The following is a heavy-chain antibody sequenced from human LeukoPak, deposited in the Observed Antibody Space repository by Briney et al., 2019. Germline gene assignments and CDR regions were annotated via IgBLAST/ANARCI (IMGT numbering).Heavy chain of an antibody. V-gene: IGHV3-48*04. J-gene: IGHJ5*02. D-gene: IGHD3-10*01. CDR1: GFSFSSSG. CDR2: IDTSSTTK. CDR3: ARAYQWFGELGWFDP. Sequence: GGSLRLSCAASGFSFSSSGMNWVRQAPGKGLEWVSYIDTSSTTKNYADSVKGRFTISRDNAKNSLYLQMNSLRAEDTAVYYCARAYQWFGELGWFDPWGQGTLVTVSS.